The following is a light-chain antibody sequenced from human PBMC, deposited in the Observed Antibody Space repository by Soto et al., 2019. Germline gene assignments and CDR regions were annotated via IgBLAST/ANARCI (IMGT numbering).Light chain of an antibody. Sequence: QAVVTQEPSLTVSPGGTVTLTCGSSTGAVTSGHWPHWFQQKPGQAPRTLIYHTDNKHPWTPARFSGSLLGGKAALTLSGAQPEDEGDYYCLVIFTGVGEVFGTGTKLTVL. CDR2: HTD. V-gene: IGLV7-46*01. J-gene: IGLJ1*01. CDR1: TGAVTSGHW. CDR3: LVIFTGVGEV.